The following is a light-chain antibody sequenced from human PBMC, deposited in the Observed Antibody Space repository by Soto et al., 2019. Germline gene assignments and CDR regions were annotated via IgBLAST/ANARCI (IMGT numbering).Light chain of an antibody. CDR1: RSNIGSNY. CDR3: AAWDDSLSGGWV. V-gene: IGLV1-47*01. J-gene: IGLJ3*02. CDR2: RNN. Sequence: QSVLTQPPSASGTPGQRVTISCSGSRSNIGSNYVYWYHQLPGTAPKLLIYRNNQRPSGVPDRFSGSKSGTSASLAISGLRSEDEADYYCAAWDDSLSGGWVFGGGTKLTVL.